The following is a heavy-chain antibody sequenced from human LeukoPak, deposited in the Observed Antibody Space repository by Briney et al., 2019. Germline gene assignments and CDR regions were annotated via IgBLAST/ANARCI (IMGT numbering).Heavy chain of an antibody. CDR3: AGAFAGSYYFDY. CDR2: IYYSGST. V-gene: IGHV4-59*01. CDR1: GGSISSYY. J-gene: IGHJ4*02. D-gene: IGHD1-26*01. Sequence: SETLSLTCTVSGGSISSYYWSWIRQPPGKGLEWIGYIYYSGSTNYNPSLKSRVTISVDTSKNQFSLKLSSVTAADTAVYYCAGAFAGSYYFDYWGQGTLVTVSS.